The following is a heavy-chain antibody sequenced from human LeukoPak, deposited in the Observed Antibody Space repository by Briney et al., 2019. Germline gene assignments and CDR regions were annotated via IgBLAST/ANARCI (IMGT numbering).Heavy chain of an antibody. V-gene: IGHV3-21*06. Sequence: KSGGSLRLSCAASGLTFSSYWMTWVRQAPGKGLEWVSSITIRSNFIYYADSVRGRFTISRDNAKSSLFLQMNNLRAEDTAVYFCTRDGHGDGFMSGYSYFGMDVWGQGTTVTVSS. J-gene: IGHJ6*02. CDR2: ITIRSNFI. D-gene: IGHD3-3*01. CDR1: GLTFSSYW. CDR3: TRDGHGDGFMSGYSYFGMDV.